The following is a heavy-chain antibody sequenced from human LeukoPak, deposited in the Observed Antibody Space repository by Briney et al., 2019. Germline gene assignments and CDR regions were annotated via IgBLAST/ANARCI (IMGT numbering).Heavy chain of an antibody. CDR3: ARERGYGADY. D-gene: IGHD4/OR15-4a*01. J-gene: IGHJ4*02. CDR1: GFTFSSYA. Sequence: GGSLRLSCAASGFTFSSYAMSWVRQAPGKGLEWVANIKQDGREKYYVDSVKGRFTISRDNAENSLYLQMNSLRAEDTAVYYCARERGYGADYWGQGTLVTVSS. CDR2: IKQDGREK. V-gene: IGHV3-7*01.